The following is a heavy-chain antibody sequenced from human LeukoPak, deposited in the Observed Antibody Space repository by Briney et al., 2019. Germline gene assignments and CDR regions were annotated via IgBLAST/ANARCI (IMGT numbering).Heavy chain of an antibody. CDR1: GLTVSNNY. J-gene: IGHJ2*01. CDR2: LYRGGNI. V-gene: IGHV3-66*01. Sequence: GGSLRLSCVPSGLTVSNNYMGWVRQAPGKGLEWVSVLYRGGNIYYADSVKGRFITSRDNSKNTLYLQMSSLRAEDTAVYHCVTSPATGNIYFDLWGRGTLVTVSS. D-gene: IGHD6-13*01. CDR3: VTSPATGNIYFDL.